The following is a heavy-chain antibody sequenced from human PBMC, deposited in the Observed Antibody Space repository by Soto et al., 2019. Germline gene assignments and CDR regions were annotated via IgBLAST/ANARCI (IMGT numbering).Heavy chain of an antibody. CDR1: GGSVSSDWAA. CDR2: TYYRSKWSN. J-gene: IGHJ6*02. V-gene: IGHV6-1*01. Sequence: SQTLSLTCATSGGSVSSDWAAWNWIRQSPSRGLEWLGRTYYRSKWSNDYAVSVKSRRTINPDTSKNQFSLQLNSVTPEDTAVYYCARDKEGAARPDYYYGMDVWRQGTTVTVSS. D-gene: IGHD6-6*01. CDR3: ARDKEGAARPDYYYGMDV.